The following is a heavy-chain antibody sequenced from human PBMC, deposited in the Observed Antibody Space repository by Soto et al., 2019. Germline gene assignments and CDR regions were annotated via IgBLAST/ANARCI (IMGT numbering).Heavy chain of an antibody. V-gene: IGHV4-61*01. CDR1: GGSVSSGSYY. CDR3: AASYYDFWSDYYKGRTDRQNWLDP. J-gene: IGHJ5*02. CDR2: IYYSGST. D-gene: IGHD3-3*01. Sequence: PSETLSLTCTVSGGSVSSGSYYWSWIRQPPGKGLEWIGYIYYSGSTNYNPSLKSRVTISVDASKNQFSLKLSSVTAADTAVSYCAASYYDFWSDYYKGRTDRQNWLDPWGQGTLVTVSS.